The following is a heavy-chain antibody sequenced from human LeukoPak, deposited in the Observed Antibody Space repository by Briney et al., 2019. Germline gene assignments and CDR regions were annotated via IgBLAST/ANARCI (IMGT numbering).Heavy chain of an antibody. CDR1: GLTFSSHA. J-gene: IGHJ4*02. CDR3: AKTPDYYGSGSSSYIDC. V-gene: IGHV3-23*01. CDR2: ISGSGGGT. D-gene: IGHD3-10*01. Sequence: GGSLRLSCAASGLTFSSHAMSWVRQAPGKGLEWVSAISGSGGGTYYANSVKGRFTTSRDNSRDTLYLQMNSLRAEDTALYFCAKTPDYYGSGSSSYIDCWGQGTLVSVSS.